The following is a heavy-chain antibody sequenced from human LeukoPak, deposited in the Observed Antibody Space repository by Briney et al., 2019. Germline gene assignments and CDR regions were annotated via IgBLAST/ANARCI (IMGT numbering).Heavy chain of an antibody. CDR2: IYYSGST. D-gene: IGHD6-13*01. CDR1: GGSISSYY. V-gene: IGHV4-59*01. Sequence: SETLSLTCTVSGGSISSYYWSWIRQPPGKGLEWIGYIYYSGSTNYNPSLKSRVTISVDTSKNQFSLKLSSVTAADTAVYYCARGIGFIVAAGTDWFDPWGQGTLVTVSS. CDR3: ARGIGFIVAAGTDWFDP. J-gene: IGHJ5*02.